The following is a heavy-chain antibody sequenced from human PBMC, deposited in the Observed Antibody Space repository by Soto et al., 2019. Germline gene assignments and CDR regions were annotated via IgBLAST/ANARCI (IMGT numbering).Heavy chain of an antibody. J-gene: IGHJ4*02. Sequence: GGSLRLSCAASGFTFSSYAMSWVRQAPGKGLEWVSAISGSGGSTYYADSVKGRFTISRDNSKNTLYLQMNSLRAEDTAVYYCAKDIWDIVVVPAAPHFDYWGQGTLVTVSS. CDR3: AKDIWDIVVVPAAPHFDY. V-gene: IGHV3-23*01. D-gene: IGHD2-2*01. CDR1: GFTFSSYA. CDR2: ISGSGGST.